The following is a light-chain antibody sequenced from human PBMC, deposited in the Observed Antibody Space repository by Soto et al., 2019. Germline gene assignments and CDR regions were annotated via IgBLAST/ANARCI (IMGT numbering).Light chain of an antibody. V-gene: IGKV1-5*01. CDR3: QHHNSYSQT. CDR1: QSIRYY. CDR2: GAS. Sequence: DIQLTQSPPTLSASVGDRVTITCRAIQSIRYYLAWYQQLPGKAPKLLIYGASSLQSGVPSRFSGSGFGTEFSLTISSLQTDDFATYFCQHHNSYSQTFGQGTKVEIK. J-gene: IGKJ1*01.